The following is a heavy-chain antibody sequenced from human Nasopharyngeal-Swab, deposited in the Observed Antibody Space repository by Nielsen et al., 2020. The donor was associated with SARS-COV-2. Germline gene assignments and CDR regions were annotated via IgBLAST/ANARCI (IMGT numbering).Heavy chain of an antibody. V-gene: IGHV4-59*01. Sequence: RQAPGKGLEWIGCIYDSGSTNYNPSLKRRVTISVDTSKNQFSLKLCSVTAADTAVYYCARDQRGSGWYSWSQGLDYWGQGTLVTVSS. CDR2: IYDSGST. J-gene: IGHJ4*02. CDR3: ARDQRGSGWYSWSQGLDY. D-gene: IGHD6-19*01.